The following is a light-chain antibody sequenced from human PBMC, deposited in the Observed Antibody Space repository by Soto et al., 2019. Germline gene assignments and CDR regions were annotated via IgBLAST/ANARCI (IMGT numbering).Light chain of an antibody. Sequence: QSALTQPASVSGSPGRSITISCTGTSSDVGAYNSVSWYQQHPGKAPKLLIYGVSNRPSGVSIRFSGSKSGNTASLTISGLQAEDEADYYCSSFAGSSTYVFGAGTKVTVL. V-gene: IGLV2-14*01. J-gene: IGLJ1*01. CDR3: SSFAGSSTYV. CDR1: SSDVGAYNS. CDR2: GVS.